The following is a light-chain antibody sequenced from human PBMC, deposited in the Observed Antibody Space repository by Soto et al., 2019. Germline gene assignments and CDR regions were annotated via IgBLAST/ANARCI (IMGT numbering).Light chain of an antibody. CDR3: QQYNNWPSGYT. CDR2: GAS. J-gene: IGKJ2*01. CDR1: QSVSSN. V-gene: IGKV3-15*01. Sequence: EIVMTQSPATLSVSPGERATLSCRASQSVSSNLAWYQQKPGQAPRLLIYGASTRATGLPARFSGSGSGTEFTLTISSLQSEDFAVYFCQQYNNWPSGYTFGQGTKLEIK.